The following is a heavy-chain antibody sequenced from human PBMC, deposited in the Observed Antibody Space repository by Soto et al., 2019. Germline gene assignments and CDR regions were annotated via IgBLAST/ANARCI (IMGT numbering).Heavy chain of an antibody. J-gene: IGHJ6*02. V-gene: IGHV3-23*01. CDR2: VSAGGDMT. CDR3: ARGDRGGSGSPASYYYSGLDV. Sequence: DVQLLESGGDLVQPGGSLRLSCAASGVTFSSYAMSWVRQAPGKGLEWVSSVSAGGDMTYYSDSVKGRFTISRDNSNNALFLQMHSLRAEDTALYYCARGDRGGSGSPASYYYSGLDVWGQGTTVTVSS. CDR1: GVTFSSYA. D-gene: IGHD3-10*01.